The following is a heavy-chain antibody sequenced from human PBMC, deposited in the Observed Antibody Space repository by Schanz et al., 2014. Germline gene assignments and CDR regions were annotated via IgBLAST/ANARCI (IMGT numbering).Heavy chain of an antibody. V-gene: IGHV3-48*01. Sequence: EVQLVESGGTLVQPGGSLSLSCAASGFKFENYAMNWVRQAPGQGLEWLSYISGSGNTIYYADSVKGRFTISRDNAKNSLYLQMNSLRAEDTAVYYCARDGYNAYDLKRGDYWGQGTQVAGSS. J-gene: IGHJ4*02. D-gene: IGHD5-12*01. CDR1: GFKFENYA. CDR3: ARDGYNAYDLKRGDY. CDR2: ISGSGNTI.